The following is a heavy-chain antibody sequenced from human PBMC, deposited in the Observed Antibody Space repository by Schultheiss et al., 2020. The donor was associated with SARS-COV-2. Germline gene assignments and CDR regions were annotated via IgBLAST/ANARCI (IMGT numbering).Heavy chain of an antibody. J-gene: IGHJ6*02. CDR3: ANCPGYYYGMDV. CDR1: GFTVSSNY. D-gene: IGHD2-21*02. V-gene: IGHV3-53*01. Sequence: GGSLRLSCAASGFTVSSNYMSWVRQAPGKGLEWVSVIYSGGSTYYADSVKGRFTISRDNSKNTLYLQMNSLRAEDTAVYYCANCPGYYYGMDVWGQGTTVTVSS. CDR2: IYSGGST.